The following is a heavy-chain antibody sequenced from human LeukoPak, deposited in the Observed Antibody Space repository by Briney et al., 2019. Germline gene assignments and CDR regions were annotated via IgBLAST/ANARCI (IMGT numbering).Heavy chain of an antibody. V-gene: IGHV3-7*01. CDR3: ARSGDYYDSSGYYYDTYYFDY. Sequence: GGSLRLSCAASGFTFSSYWMSWVRQAPGKGLEWVANIKQDGSEKYYVDSVKGRFTISRDNAKNSLYLQMNSLRAEDTAVYYCARSGDYYDSSGYYYDTYYFDYWGQGTLVTVSS. J-gene: IGHJ4*02. CDR2: IKQDGSEK. D-gene: IGHD3-22*01. CDR1: GFTFSSYW.